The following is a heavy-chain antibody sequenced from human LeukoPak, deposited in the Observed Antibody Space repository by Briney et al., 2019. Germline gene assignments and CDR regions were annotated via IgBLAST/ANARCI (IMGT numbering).Heavy chain of an antibody. CDR3: APGDTAMADDVFDI. Sequence: ASVKVSRKASGYTFTGYYMHWVRQAPAHGLEWMGWINPNSGGTNYAQKFQGRVTMTRDTSISTAYMELSRLRSDDTAVYYCAPGDTAMADDVFDIWGQGTMVTVSS. CDR2: INPNSGGT. J-gene: IGHJ3*02. V-gene: IGHV1-2*02. D-gene: IGHD5-18*01. CDR1: GYTFTGYY.